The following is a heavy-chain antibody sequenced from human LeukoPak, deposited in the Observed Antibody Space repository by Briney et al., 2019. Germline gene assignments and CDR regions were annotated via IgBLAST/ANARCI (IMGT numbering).Heavy chain of an antibody. J-gene: IGHJ3*02. CDR3: ARDEEASDI. Sequence: PSETLSLTCTVSGGSISSYFWSWIRQPPGKGLEWIGYIYYSGSTNYNPSLKSRVTISLDRSKNQFSLKLTSMTAADTAVYYCARDEEASDIWGQGTMVTVSS. CDR2: IYYSGST. CDR1: GGSISSYF. V-gene: IGHV4-59*01.